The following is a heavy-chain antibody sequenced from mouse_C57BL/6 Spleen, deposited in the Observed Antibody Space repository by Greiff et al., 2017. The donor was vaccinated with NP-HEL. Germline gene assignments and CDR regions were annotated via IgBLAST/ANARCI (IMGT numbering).Heavy chain of an antibody. CDR3: ARWEATVVAHYFDY. V-gene: IGHV1-81*01. Sequence: VKLQESGAELARPGASVKLSCKASGYTFTSYGISWVKQRTGQGLEWIGEIYPRSGNTYYNEKFKGKATLTADKSSSTAYMELRSLTSEDSAVYFCARWEATVVAHYFDYWGQGTTLTVSS. CDR2: IYPRSGNT. J-gene: IGHJ2*01. CDR1: GYTFTSYG. D-gene: IGHD1-1*01.